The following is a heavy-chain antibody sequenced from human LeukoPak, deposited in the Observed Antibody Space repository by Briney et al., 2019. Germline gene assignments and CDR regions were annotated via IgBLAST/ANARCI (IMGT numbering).Heavy chain of an antibody. D-gene: IGHD3-10*01. J-gene: IGHJ4*02. V-gene: IGHV3-30*02. Sequence: GGSLRLSCAASGFTFSSSGMHWVRQAPGKGLEWVAFIRFDGSNKYYADSVKGRFTISRDNAKNSLYLQMNSLRAEDTAVYHCARDVWFGELPLDSWGLGTLVTVSS. CDR3: ARDVWFGELPLDS. CDR2: IRFDGSNK. CDR1: GFTFSSSG.